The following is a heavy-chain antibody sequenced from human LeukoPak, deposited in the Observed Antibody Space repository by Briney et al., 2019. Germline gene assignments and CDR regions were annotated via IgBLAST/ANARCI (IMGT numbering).Heavy chain of an antibody. Sequence: GGSLRLSCAASGFTFSSYWMHWVRQAPGKGLVWVSRINSDGSSTSYADSVKGRFTISRDNAKNTLYLQMNSLRAEDTAVYCCARELSVVAAPDAAFDIWGQGTMVTVSS. D-gene: IGHD2-15*01. J-gene: IGHJ3*02. V-gene: IGHV3-74*01. CDR2: INSDGSST. CDR3: ARELSVVAAPDAAFDI. CDR1: GFTFSSYW.